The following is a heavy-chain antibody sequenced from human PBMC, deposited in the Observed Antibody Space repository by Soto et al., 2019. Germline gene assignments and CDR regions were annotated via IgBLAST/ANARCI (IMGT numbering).Heavy chain of an antibody. D-gene: IGHD4-17*01. V-gene: IGHV3-48*03. CDR3: AIVAVAHYYGDVEY. CDR1: GFNFNNVE. J-gene: IGHJ4*02. CDR2: ICRRGDTI. Sequence: EVQLVESGGCLVRPGGALRLSCAASGFNFNNVEMSWVRQAPGKGLEWISYICRRGDTIYYSDSVKGRFTISRDNAKKSLSLQMNILRAEETAVYYCAIVAVAHYYGDVEYWGKGTLVTVSS.